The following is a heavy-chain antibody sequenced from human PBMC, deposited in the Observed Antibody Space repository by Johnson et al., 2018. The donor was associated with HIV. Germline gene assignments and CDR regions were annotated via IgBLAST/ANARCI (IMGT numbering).Heavy chain of an antibody. J-gene: IGHJ3*02. CDR1: GFTFSSYA. CDR3: ARDGRQLATRGSFDI. D-gene: IGHD5-24*01. V-gene: IGHV3-23*04. Sequence: VQLVESGGGLVQPGGSLRLSCAASGFTFSSYAMSWVRQAPGKGLEWVSAISGSGGSTYYADPVKGRFTISRDNYKNMLYLQLNSLRAEDTAVYYCARDGRQLATRGSFDIWGQGTVVTVSS. CDR2: ISGSGGST.